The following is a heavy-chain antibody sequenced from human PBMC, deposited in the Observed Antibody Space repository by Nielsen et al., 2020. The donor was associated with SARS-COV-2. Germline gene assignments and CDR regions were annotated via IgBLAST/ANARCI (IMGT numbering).Heavy chain of an antibody. D-gene: IGHD2-15*01. CDR2: IRGNGAST. J-gene: IGHJ4*02. CDR3: VRGGSRRSFDY. CDR1: GFTFSSYT. V-gene: IGHV3-23*01. Sequence: GESLKISCAASGFTFSSYTMSWVRPAPGKGLEWVSSIRGNGASTAYADSVRGRFTISRGNAKNTLYLQMNSLRAEDTAVYYCVRGGSRRSFDYWGQGTLVTVSS.